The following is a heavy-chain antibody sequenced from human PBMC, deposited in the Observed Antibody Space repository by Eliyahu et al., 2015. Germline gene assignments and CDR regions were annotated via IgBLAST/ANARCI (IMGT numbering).Heavy chain of an antibody. V-gene: IGHV4-61*02. CDR2: ISSTGNT. CDR1: GTSIRYXXYX. Sequence: QVQLQESGPGLVKASQTLSLTCAVSGTSIRYXXYXWGWSRQPAGKGXEWIGRISSTGNTDYSPSLKSRVIISVDTSKNQFSLRLNSVTAADTAVYFCARDGQGSGSYHYFYYYMDVWGKGTTVTVSS. CDR3: ARDGQGSGSYHYFYYYMDV. J-gene: IGHJ6*03. D-gene: IGHD3-10*01.